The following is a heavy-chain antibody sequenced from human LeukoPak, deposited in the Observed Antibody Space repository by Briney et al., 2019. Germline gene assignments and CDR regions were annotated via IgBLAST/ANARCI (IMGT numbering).Heavy chain of an antibody. V-gene: IGHV4-39*01. J-gene: IGHJ5*02. CDR3: ARHARTMVRGVIILLTYNWFDP. CDR1: GGSISSSSYY. Sequence: SETLSLTCTVSGGSISSSSYYWGWVRQPPGKGLEWIGRIYYSGSPYYNPSLKSRVPISVDTYKNPFTLKLSSVTAAYTAVYYCARHARTMVRGVIILLTYNWFDPWGQGTLVTVSS. CDR2: IYYSGSP. D-gene: IGHD3-10*01.